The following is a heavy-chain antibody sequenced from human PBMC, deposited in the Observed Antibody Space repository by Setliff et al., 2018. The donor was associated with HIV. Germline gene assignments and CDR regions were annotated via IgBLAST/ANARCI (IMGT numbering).Heavy chain of an antibody. J-gene: IGHJ4*02. CDR1: GYTFTSYT. V-gene: IGHV1-3*01. CDR3: AAESYTYGGQLGGFDY. D-gene: IGHD4-17*01. CDR2: INAGNGNT. Sequence: ASVKVSCKSSGYTFTSYTMHWVRQAPGQRLEWMGRINAGNGNTKYSQKFQGRVTITRDTSATTAYMELSSLKSEDPAVYYCAAESYTYGGQLGGFDYWGQGTLVTVSS.